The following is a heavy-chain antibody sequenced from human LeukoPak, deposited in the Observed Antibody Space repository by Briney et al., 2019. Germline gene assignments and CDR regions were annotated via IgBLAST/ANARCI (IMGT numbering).Heavy chain of an antibody. D-gene: IGHD1-1*01. Sequence: GGSLRLSCAASGFTFGDYAMSWIRQAPGKGLEWVGFIRSKAYGETADYAASVKGRFTISRDDSKAIAYLQMNSLKTEDTAVYHCTRDRGAYNLYDYWGQGTLVTVSS. CDR3: TRDRGAYNLYDY. CDR2: IRSKAYGETA. V-gene: IGHV3-49*03. CDR1: GFTFGDYA. J-gene: IGHJ4*02.